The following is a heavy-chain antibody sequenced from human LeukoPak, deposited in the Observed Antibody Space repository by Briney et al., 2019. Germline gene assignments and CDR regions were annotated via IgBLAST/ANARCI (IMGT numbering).Heavy chain of an antibody. V-gene: IGHV3-23*01. Sequence: GGSLRLSCAASGFTLSTYVMSWVRQAPGKGLEWVSRISGRDVSTDYADSVKGRFTISRDNSKNTLYLQMNSLRAEDTAVYYCAKRCTMVRGPIARSAPLGWWGQGTLVTVPS. J-gene: IGHJ4*02. CDR3: AKRCTMVRGPIARSAPLGW. CDR1: GFTLSTYV. D-gene: IGHD3-10*01. CDR2: ISGRDVST.